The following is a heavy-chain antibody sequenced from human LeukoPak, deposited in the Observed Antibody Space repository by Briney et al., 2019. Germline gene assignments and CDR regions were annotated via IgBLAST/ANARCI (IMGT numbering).Heavy chain of an antibody. J-gene: IGHJ4*02. CDR3: AKLDRQQLVYFDY. CDR2: ISGSGGST. D-gene: IGHD6-13*01. V-gene: IGHV3-23*01. Sequence: GGSLRLSXAASGFTFSSYAMSWVRQAPGKGLEWVSAISGSGGSTYYADSVKGRFTISRDNSKNTLYLQMNSLRAEDTAVYYCAKLDRQQLVYFDYWGQGTLVTVSS. CDR1: GFTFSSYA.